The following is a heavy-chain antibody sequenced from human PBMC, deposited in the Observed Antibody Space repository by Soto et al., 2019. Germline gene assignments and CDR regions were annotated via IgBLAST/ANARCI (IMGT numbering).Heavy chain of an antibody. Sequence: EVQLVESGGGLIRPGGSLRLSCAASGFIVSTNYMTWVRQAPGKGLECVSVIYTGGSTYYADSVKGRLTISRDNSKNTLYLQMNSLRAEDTAVYYCARVFDAFDIWGQGTMVTVSS. J-gene: IGHJ3*02. CDR2: IYTGGST. CDR1: GFIVSTNY. CDR3: ARVFDAFDI. V-gene: IGHV3-53*01.